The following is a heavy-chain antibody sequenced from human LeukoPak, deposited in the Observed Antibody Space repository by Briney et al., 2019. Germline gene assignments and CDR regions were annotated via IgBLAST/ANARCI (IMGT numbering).Heavy chain of an antibody. CDR2: ISSNGGST. D-gene: IGHD2-15*01. Sequence: PGGSLRLSCAASGFTFSSYAMHWVRQAPGKGLEYVSAISSNGGSTYHANSVKGRFTVSRDNSKNTLYLQMGSLRAEDMAVYYCARQVVAAHFDYWGQGTLVTVSS. CDR3: ARQVVAAHFDY. CDR1: GFTFSSYA. J-gene: IGHJ4*02. V-gene: IGHV3-64*01.